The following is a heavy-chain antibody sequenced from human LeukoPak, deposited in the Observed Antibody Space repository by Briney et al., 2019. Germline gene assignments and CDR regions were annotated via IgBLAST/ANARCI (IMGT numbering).Heavy chain of an antibody. CDR1: GFTFSSYA. D-gene: IGHD6-13*01. Sequence: GGSLRLSCAASGFTFSSYAMSWVRQAPGKGLEWVSAISGGGGSTYYADSVKGRFTISRDNSKNTLYLQMNSLRAEDTAVYYCARGVIAAAGTSYYYYGMDVWGQGTTVTVSS. V-gene: IGHV3-23*01. J-gene: IGHJ6*02. CDR2: ISGGGGST. CDR3: ARGVIAAAGTSYYYYGMDV.